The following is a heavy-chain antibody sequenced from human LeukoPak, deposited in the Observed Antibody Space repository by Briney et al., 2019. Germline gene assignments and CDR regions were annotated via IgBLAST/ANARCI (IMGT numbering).Heavy chain of an antibody. D-gene: IGHD5-12*01. Sequence: SETLSLTCAVYGRSFSGYYWSWIRQPPGKGLEWIGEINHSGSTNYNPSLKSRVTISVDTSKNQFSLKLSSVTAADTAVYYCARGILSQVATIGGFDYWGQGTLVTVSS. CDR2: INHSGST. CDR3: ARGILSQVATIGGFDY. J-gene: IGHJ4*02. V-gene: IGHV4-34*01. CDR1: GRSFSGYY.